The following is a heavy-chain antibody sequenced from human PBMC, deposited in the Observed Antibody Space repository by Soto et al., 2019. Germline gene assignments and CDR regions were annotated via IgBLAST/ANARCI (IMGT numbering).Heavy chain of an antibody. CDR3: ATRSPAFDY. CDR2: VTTDKGKT. Sequence: ASMKVPCKTSGYTFTNFGISWGRQAPGQGLEWMGWVTTDKGKTTYAQKFQVRVTMTTDTSTSTAYMDLRSLRSDDTAVYYCATRSPAFDYWGQGTLFTVSS. J-gene: IGHJ4*02. CDR1: GYTFTNFG. V-gene: IGHV1-18*01.